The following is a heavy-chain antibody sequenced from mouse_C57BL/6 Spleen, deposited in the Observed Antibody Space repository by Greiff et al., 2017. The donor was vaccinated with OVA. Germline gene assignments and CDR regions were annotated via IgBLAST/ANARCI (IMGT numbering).Heavy chain of an antibody. CDR3: ARTDDHDGGSCYAMDY. CDR2: ISTYYGDA. Sequence: VKLQESGPELVRPGVSVKISCKGSGYTFTDYAMHWVKQSHAKSLEWIGVISTYYGDASYNQKFKDKATMTVDKSSSTAYMELARLTSEDSAVYYGARTDDHDGGSCYAMDYWGQGTSVTVSS. D-gene: IGHD2-12*01. J-gene: IGHJ4*01. CDR1: GYTFTDYA. V-gene: IGHV1-67*01.